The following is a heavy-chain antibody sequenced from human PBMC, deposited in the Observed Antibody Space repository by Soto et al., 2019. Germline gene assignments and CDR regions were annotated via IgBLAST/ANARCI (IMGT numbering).Heavy chain of an antibody. J-gene: IGHJ6*02. CDR1: SVSNAW. Sequence: SVSNAWMNWVRQAPGKGLEWVGRIKSKTDGGTTDYAAPVKGRFTISRDDSKNTLYLQMNSLKTEDTDVYYCTTEGDYYDDGMDVWGQGTTVTVSS. CDR3: TTEGDYYDDGMDV. CDR2: IKSKTDGGTT. V-gene: IGHV3-15*07.